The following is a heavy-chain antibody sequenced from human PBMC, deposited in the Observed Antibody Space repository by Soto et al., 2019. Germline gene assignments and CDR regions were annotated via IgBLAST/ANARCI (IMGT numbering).Heavy chain of an antibody. V-gene: IGHV4-4*02. CDR2: ISHIGNT. J-gene: IGHJ3*02. Sequence: QVQLQESGPGLMKPSGTLSLTCAVSGASISSPNWWWSWLRQPPGKGLEWIGEISHIGNTNYDPSLASRAPXXXDXXKIQFSLIVNSVTAADTAMYYCARGCSSCLIGFDKWGQGTMVTVSS. CDR1: GASISSPNW. CDR3: ARGCSSCLIGFDK. D-gene: IGHD2-2*01.